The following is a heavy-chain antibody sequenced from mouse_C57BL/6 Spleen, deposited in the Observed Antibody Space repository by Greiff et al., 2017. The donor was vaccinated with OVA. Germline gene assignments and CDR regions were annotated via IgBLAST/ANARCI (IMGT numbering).Heavy chain of an antibody. CDR1: GYTFTDYN. Sequence: VQLKESGPELVKPGASVKMSCKASGYTFTDYNMHWVKQSHGKSLEWIGYINPNNGGTSYNQKFKGKATLTVNKSSSTAYMELRSLTSEDSAVYYCARPGDPWYFDVWGTGTTVTVSS. CDR2: INPNNGGT. CDR3: ARPGDPWYFDV. V-gene: IGHV1-22*01. J-gene: IGHJ1*03.